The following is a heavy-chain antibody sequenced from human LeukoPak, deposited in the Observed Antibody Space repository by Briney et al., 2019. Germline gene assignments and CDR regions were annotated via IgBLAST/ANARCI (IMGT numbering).Heavy chain of an antibody. J-gene: IGHJ4*02. Sequence: SETLSFTCGVSGGSISTTNWWTWVRQPPGEGLEWIGEVHLSGRTHYNPSLESRVTMSVDMSENHISLRLTSVTAADTAVYYCAREGGPYRPLDYSGQGTLVTVSS. CDR3: AREGGPYRPLDY. CDR1: GGSISTTNW. V-gene: IGHV4-4*02. CDR2: VHLSGRT.